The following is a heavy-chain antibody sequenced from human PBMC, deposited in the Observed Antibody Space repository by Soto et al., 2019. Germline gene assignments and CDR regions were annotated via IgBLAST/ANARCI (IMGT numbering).Heavy chain of an antibody. J-gene: IGHJ4*02. V-gene: IGHV1-18*01. CDR2: ISAYNGNT. CDR1: GYTFTSYG. D-gene: IGHD4-17*01. Sequence: QVQLVQSGVEVEKPGSSVKVSCKASGYTFTSYGVSWVRQAPGQGLEWMGWISAYNGNTNYAQKFQGRVTMTTDTPTSTAYMELRSLRSDDTAVYYCARDVPTVTTGGPDYWGQGTLVTVSP. CDR3: ARDVPTVTTGGPDY.